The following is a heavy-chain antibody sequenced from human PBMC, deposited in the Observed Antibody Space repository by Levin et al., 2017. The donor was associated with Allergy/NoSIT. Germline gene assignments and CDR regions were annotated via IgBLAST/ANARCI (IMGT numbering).Heavy chain of an antibody. Sequence: GESLKISCAASGFTFSSYAMSWVRQAPGKGLEWVSGISTSGGSTDYADSVKGRFTISRDNSKNTLYLQMNSLRAEDTAVYYCAKEMVRGLTDYWGQGTLVTVAA. CDR1: GFTFSSYA. D-gene: IGHD3-10*01. CDR3: AKEMVRGLTDY. V-gene: IGHV3-23*01. CDR2: ISTSGGST. J-gene: IGHJ4*02.